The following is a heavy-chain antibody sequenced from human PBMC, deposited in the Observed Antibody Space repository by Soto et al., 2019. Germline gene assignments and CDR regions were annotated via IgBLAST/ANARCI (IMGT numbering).Heavy chain of an antibody. J-gene: IGHJ4*02. CDR3: AKYISTFSSSYIDY. V-gene: IGHV3-11*01. Sequence: PVGSLRLSCAASGFTFSDFYMSWVRHAPGKGPEWVSYISDDGYTIYYADSVKGRFTISRDNAENSLYLQMNTLRAEDTAVYYCAKYISTFSSSYIDYWAQGTLVTVSS. CDR1: GFTFSDFY. D-gene: IGHD3-22*01. CDR2: ISDDGYTI.